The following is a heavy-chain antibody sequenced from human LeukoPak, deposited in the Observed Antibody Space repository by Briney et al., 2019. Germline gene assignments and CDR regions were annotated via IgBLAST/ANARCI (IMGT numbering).Heavy chain of an antibody. D-gene: IGHD3-22*01. CDR1: GGSISSYY. J-gene: IGHJ4*02. CDR2: IYYSGST. V-gene: IGHV4-59*08. Sequence: SETLSLTCTVSGGSISSYYWSWIRQPPGKGLEWIGYIYYSGSTNYNPSLKSRVTISVDTSKNQFSLKLSSVTAADTAVYYCARHKGYDSSGYYRYHFDYWGQGTLVTVSS. CDR3: ARHKGYDSSGYYRYHFDY.